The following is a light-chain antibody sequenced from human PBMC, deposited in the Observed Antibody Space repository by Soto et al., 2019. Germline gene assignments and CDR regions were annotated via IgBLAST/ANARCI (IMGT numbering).Light chain of an antibody. CDR1: QSVSSN. Sequence: EILMTQSPATLSVSPGERPTLSCRASQSVSSNLAWYQQKPGQAPRLLIYGASTRATGIPARFSGSGSGTEFTLTISSLQSEDFAVYYCQQYNNWPLTFGQGTRLEIK. CDR2: GAS. V-gene: IGKV3-15*01. J-gene: IGKJ5*01. CDR3: QQYNNWPLT.